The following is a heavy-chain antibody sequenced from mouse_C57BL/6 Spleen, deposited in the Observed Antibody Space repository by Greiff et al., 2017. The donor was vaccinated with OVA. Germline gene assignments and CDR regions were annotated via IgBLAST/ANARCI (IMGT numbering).Heavy chain of an antibody. V-gene: IGHV1-69*01. Sequence: VQLQQPGAELVMPGASVKLSCKASGYTFTSYWMHWVKQRPGQGLEWIGEIDPSDSYTNYNQKFKGKSTLTVDKSSSTAYMQLSSLTSEDSAVYYCSLSLASAWFAYWGQGTLVTVSA. CDR3: SLSLASAWFAY. CDR2: IDPSDSYT. D-gene: IGHD6-1*01. J-gene: IGHJ3*01. CDR1: GYTFTSYW.